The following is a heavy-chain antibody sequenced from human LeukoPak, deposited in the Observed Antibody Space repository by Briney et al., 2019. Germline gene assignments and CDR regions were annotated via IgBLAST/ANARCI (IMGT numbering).Heavy chain of an antibody. CDR1: GFNFFAYG. CDR2: IWYDGSNK. Sequence: GGSLRLSCAASGFNFFAYGMHWVRQAPGKGLEWVAVIWYDGSNKYYADSVKGRFTISRDNSKNTLYLQMNSLRAEDTAVYYCVREGGYFDWLSAFDYWGQGTLVTVSS. CDR3: VREGGYFDWLSAFDY. D-gene: IGHD3-9*01. V-gene: IGHV3-33*01. J-gene: IGHJ4*02.